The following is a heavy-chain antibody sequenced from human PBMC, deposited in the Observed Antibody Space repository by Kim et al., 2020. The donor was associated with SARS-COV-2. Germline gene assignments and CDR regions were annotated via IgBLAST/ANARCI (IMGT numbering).Heavy chain of an antibody. Sequence: GGSLRLSCAASGFTFSSYAMSWVRQAPGKGLEWVSAISGSGGSTYYADSVKGRFTISRDNSKNTLYLQMNSLRAEDTAVYYCAKDRANRIYGSVSYSCLDYWGQGTLVTVSS. D-gene: IGHD3-10*01. CDR1: GFTFSSYA. CDR3: AKDRANRIYGSVSYSCLDY. V-gene: IGHV3-23*01. J-gene: IGHJ4*02. CDR2: ISGSGGST.